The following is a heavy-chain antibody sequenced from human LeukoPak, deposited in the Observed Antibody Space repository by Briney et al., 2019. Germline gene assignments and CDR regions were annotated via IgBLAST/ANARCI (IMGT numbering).Heavy chain of an antibody. J-gene: IGHJ4*02. CDR1: GGSFSGYY. CDR3: TRHSSSSFNFDY. V-gene: IGHV4-34*01. CDR2: INHSGST. D-gene: IGHD6-13*01. Sequence: PSETLSLTCTVSGGSFSGYYWSWIRQPPGKGLEWIGEINHSGSTNYNPSLKGRVTISVDTSKNQFSLKLSSVTAADTAVYYCTRHSSSSFNFDYWGQGTLVTVSS.